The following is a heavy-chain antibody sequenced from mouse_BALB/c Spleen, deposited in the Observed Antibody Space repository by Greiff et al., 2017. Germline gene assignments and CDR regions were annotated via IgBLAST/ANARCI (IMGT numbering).Heavy chain of an antibody. Sequence: EVKLMESGGDLVKPGGSLKLSCAASGFTFSSYGMSWVRQTPDKRLELVATINSNGGSTYYPDSVKGRFTISRDNAKNTLYLQMSSLKSEDTAMYYCAREYGNYVGWFAYWGQGTLVTVSA. CDR2: INSNGGST. CDR3: AREYGNYVGWFAY. D-gene: IGHD2-10*02. V-gene: IGHV5-6-3*01. J-gene: IGHJ3*01. CDR1: GFTFSSYG.